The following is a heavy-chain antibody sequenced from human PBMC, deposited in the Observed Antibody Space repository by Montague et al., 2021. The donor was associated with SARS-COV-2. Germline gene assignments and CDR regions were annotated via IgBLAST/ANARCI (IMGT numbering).Heavy chain of an antibody. CDR2: ISSDGSNK. V-gene: IGHV3-30-3*01. Sequence: SLRLSCAVSGFIFSSHPMDWVRQAPGKGLEWVAVISSDGSNKYYADSVKGRFTISRDNSENTLYLQMNSLRGEDTAVYYCARDAHSSSWPIDYWGQGTLVTVSS. CDR3: ARDAHSSSWPIDY. D-gene: IGHD6-13*01. CDR1: GFIFSSHP. J-gene: IGHJ4*02.